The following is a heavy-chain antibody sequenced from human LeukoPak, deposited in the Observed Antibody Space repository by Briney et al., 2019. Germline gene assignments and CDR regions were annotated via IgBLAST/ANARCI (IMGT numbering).Heavy chain of an antibody. CDR3: ARGDYDFWSGYQRWFDP. CDR2: IYYSGST. J-gene: IGHJ5*02. Sequence: SETLSLTCTVSGGSISSYYWSWIRQPPGKGLEWIGYIYYSGSTNYNPSLKSRVTISVDTSKNQFSLKLSSVTAADTAVYYCARGDYDFWSGYQRWFDPWGQVTLVTVSS. V-gene: IGHV4-59*01. CDR1: GGSISSYY. D-gene: IGHD3-3*01.